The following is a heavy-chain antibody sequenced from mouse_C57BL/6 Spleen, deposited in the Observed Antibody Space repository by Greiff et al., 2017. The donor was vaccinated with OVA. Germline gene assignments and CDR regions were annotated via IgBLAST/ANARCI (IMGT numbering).Heavy chain of an antibody. CDR3: ARKGYRSNWDYSFDY. J-gene: IGHJ2*01. CDR2: IDPSDSET. Sequence: VQLQQPGAELARPGSSVKLSCKASGYTFTSYWMHWVKQRPIQGLEWIGNIDPSDSETHYNQKFKDKATLTVDKSSSTAYMQLSSLTSEDSAVYYCARKGYRSNWDYSFDYWGQGTTLTVSS. D-gene: IGHD4-1*01. V-gene: IGHV1-52*01. CDR1: GYTFTSYW.